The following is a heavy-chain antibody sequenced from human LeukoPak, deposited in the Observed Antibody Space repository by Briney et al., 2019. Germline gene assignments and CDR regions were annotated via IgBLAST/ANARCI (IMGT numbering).Heavy chain of an antibody. D-gene: IGHD3-22*01. J-gene: IGHJ4*02. CDR2: IYHSGST. CDR1: GGSISSSNW. CDR3: ARDLLAPADYYDSSGDDY. Sequence: SETLSLTCAVSGGSISSSNWWSWVRQPPGKGLEWIGEIYHSGSTNYNPSLKSRVTISVDKSKNQFPLKLSSVTAADTAVYYCARDLLAPADYYDSSGDDYWGQGTLVTVSS. V-gene: IGHV4-4*02.